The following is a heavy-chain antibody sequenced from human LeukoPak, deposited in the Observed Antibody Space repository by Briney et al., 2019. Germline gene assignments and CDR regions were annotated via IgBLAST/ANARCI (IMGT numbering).Heavy chain of an antibody. CDR3: AKEDIVVVPAAISVAFDI. J-gene: IGHJ3*02. V-gene: IGHV3-30*02. CDR2: IRYDGSNK. CDR1: GFTFSSYG. D-gene: IGHD2-2*02. Sequence: GGSLRLSCAASGFTFSSYGMHWVRQAPGKGLEWVAFIRYDGSNKYYADSVKGRFTISRDNSKNTLYLQMNSLRAEDTAVYYCAKEDIVVVPAAISVAFDIWGQGTMVTVSS.